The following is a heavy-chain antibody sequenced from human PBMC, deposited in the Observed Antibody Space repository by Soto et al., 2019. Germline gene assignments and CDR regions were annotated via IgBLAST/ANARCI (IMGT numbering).Heavy chain of an antibody. CDR3: ARGRPXXLXXXXXXLDYYYGMDV. CDR1: GGSFSGYY. J-gene: IGHJ6*02. Sequence: QVQLQQWGAGLLKPSETLSLTCAVYGGSFSGYYWSWIRQPPGKGLEWIGEINHSGSTNYNPSLKSRVTISVDTSKNQFSLKLSSVTAADTAVYYCARGRPXXLXXXXXXLDYYYGMDVWGQGTTVTXSS. V-gene: IGHV4-34*01. CDR2: INHSGST.